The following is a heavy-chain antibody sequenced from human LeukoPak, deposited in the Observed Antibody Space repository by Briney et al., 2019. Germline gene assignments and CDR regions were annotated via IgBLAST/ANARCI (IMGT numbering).Heavy chain of an antibody. D-gene: IGHD1-26*01. CDR1: GGSLSPYY. CDR3: ARLDSGDHGNIPH. V-gene: IGHV4-59*08. Sequence: SETLSLTCTVSGGSLSPYYWTWIRQPRGKGLEWIGYIYHTGTTKYNPSLSYRVTISVETSKNQFSLRLKSVAAADTAIYYCARLDSGDHGNIPHWGQGTLVTVSS. CDR2: IYHTGTT. J-gene: IGHJ1*01.